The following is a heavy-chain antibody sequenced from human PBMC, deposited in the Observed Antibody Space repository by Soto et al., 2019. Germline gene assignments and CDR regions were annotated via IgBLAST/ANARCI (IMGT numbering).Heavy chain of an antibody. J-gene: IGHJ4*02. CDR1: GFTFSSYA. CDR3: ARDRSSGWYYFDY. D-gene: IGHD6-19*01. V-gene: IGHV3-30-3*01. CDR2: ISYDGSNK. Sequence: QVQLVESGGGVVQPGRSLRLSCAASGFTFSSYAMHWVRQAPGKGLEWVPGISYDGSNKYSADSVKGRFTISRDNSKNTLYLQMNSLRAEDTAVYYCARDRSSGWYYFDYWGQGTLVTVSS.